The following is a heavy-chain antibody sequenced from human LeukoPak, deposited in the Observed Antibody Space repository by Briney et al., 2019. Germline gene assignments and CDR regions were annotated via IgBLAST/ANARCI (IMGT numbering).Heavy chain of an antibody. V-gene: IGHV1-8*01. D-gene: IGHD3-22*01. CDR3: ASFYYYDSSGYEVLVDY. CDR1: GYTFTSYD. CDR2: MNPNSGNT. Sequence: ASVKVSCKASGYTFTSYDINWVRQATGQGLEWMGWMNPNSGNTGYAQKFQGRVTMTMNTSISTAYMELSSLRSEDTAVYYCASFYYYDSSGYEVLVDYWGQGTLVTVSS. J-gene: IGHJ4*02.